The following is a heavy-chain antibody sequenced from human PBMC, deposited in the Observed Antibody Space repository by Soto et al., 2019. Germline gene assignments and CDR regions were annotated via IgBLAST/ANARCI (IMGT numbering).Heavy chain of an antibody. D-gene: IGHD3-16*01. V-gene: IGHV3-30-3*01. CDR2: ISYDGSNK. CDR1: GFTFSSYA. CDR3: ARDGLLGYFDY. Sequence: QVQLVESGGGVVQPGRSLRLSCAASGFTFSSYAMHWVRQAPGTGLEWVAVISYDGSNKYYADSVKGRFTISRDNSKNTLYLQMNSLRAEDTAVYYCARDGLLGYFDYWGQGTLVTVSS. J-gene: IGHJ4*02.